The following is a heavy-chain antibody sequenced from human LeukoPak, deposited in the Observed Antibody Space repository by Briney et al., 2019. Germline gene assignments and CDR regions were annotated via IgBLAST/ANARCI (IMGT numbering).Heavy chain of an antibody. D-gene: IGHD2-8*01. CDR2: INPNSGGT. V-gene: IGHV1-2*02. CDR1: GYTFTGSY. J-gene: IGHJ4*02. Sequence: ASLKVSCKASGYTFTGSYIHWMRQAPGQGLEWMGWINPNSGGTKYAQNFQGRLTVTRDTSTSTAYMELSGLRADDTAVYYCAGVAYCTKGVCINFDLWGQGTLVTVSS. CDR3: AGVAYCTKGVCINFDL.